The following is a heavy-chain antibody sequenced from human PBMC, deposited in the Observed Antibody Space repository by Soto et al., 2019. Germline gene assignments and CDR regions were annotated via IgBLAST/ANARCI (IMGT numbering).Heavy chain of an antibody. CDR2: INPGGGST. J-gene: IGHJ6*02. D-gene: IGHD1-26*01. CDR1: GYTFTGYY. V-gene: IGHV1-46*01. Sequence: SVNVSCKASGYTFTGYYKHWVRQAPGQGLEWMAIINPGGGSTDYEQKFQGRVTLTSDTSRSTVQMELSRLRYEDTAVYYCARPGFPRETGAAVSIGCWGQGTTVPVSS. CDR3: ARPGFPRETGAAVSIGC.